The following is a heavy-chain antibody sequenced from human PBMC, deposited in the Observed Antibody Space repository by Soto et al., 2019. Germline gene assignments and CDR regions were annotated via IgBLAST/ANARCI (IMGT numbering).Heavy chain of an antibody. CDR2: ISYDGSNK. CDR1: GFTFSSYA. V-gene: IGHV3-30*04. CDR3: ARAPPNYYYYMDV. J-gene: IGHJ6*03. Sequence: GGSLRLSCAASGFTFSSYAMHWVRQAPGKGLEWVAVISYDGSNKYYADSVKGRFTISRDNSKNTLYLQMNSLRAEDTAVYYCARAPPNYYYYMDVWGKGTTVTVSS.